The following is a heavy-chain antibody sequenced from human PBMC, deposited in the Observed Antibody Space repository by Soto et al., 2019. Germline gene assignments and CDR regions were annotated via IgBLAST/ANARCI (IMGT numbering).Heavy chain of an antibody. CDR2: ISGGGSNT. D-gene: IGHD2-2*01. CDR1: GFPFSSYV. J-gene: IGHJ4*02. CDR3: AKDRNKYRSSIRSRYFDY. V-gene: IGHV3-23*01. Sequence: EVQLLESGGGLVQRGGSLRLSCAASGFPFSSYVMSWVRQAPGKGLEWVSGISGGGSNTFYADSGTGRFTISRDKSKNTLLLQMNSLGAEDPAVYYCAKDRNKYRSSIRSRYFDYWGQGIGVTVSS.